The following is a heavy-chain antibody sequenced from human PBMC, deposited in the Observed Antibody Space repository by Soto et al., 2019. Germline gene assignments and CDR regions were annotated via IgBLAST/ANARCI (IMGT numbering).Heavy chain of an antibody. D-gene: IGHD6-13*01. CDR1: GYTFTGYY. J-gene: IGHJ4*02. V-gene: IGHV1-2*02. CDR3: AREWVPAASPIDY. CDR2: INPNSGGT. Sequence: GASVKVCCKASGYTFTGYYMHGVRQAPGQGLEWMGWINPNSGGTNYAQKFQGRVTMTRDTSISTAYMELSRLRSDDTAVYYCAREWVPAASPIDYWGQGTLVTVSS.